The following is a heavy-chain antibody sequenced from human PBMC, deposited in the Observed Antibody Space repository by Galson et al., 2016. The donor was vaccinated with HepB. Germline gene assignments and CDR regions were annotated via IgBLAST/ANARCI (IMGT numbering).Heavy chain of an antibody. CDR2: IYPGDSDT. V-gene: IGHV5-51*01. D-gene: IGHD3-3*01. CDR3: VRDGTGKYDFWSGYPNNWFDP. Sequence: QSGAEVKKPGESLKISCKASGYSFATHWIGWVRQMPGKGLEWLGIIYPGDSDTRYSPSFRGQVTISADRSINTAYLQWSSLKPSDTAMYYCVRDGTGKYDFWSGYPNNWFDPWGQGTLVTVSS. J-gene: IGHJ5*02. CDR1: GYSFATHW.